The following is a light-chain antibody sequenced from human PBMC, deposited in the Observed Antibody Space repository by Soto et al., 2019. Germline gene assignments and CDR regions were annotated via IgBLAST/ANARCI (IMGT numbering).Light chain of an antibody. CDR3: SSYTTSSTRV. J-gene: IGLJ1*01. CDR2: EVI. Sequence: QSVLTQPPSASGSFGQSVTISCTGTSSDVGGYNFVSWYQQHPDKAPKLMIYEVIYRPSGVSNRFSGSKSVNTATLTISGLQAEDEGDYYCSSYTTSSTRVFGTGTKVTVL. CDR1: SSDVGGYNF. V-gene: IGLV2-14*03.